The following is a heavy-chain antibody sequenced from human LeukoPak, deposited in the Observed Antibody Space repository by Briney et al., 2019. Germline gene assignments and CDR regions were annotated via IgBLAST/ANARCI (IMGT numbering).Heavy chain of an antibody. V-gene: IGHV3-74*03. CDR2: INTDGSST. J-gene: IGHJ4*02. Sequence: PGGSLRLSCAVSGFTFSSYWMNWVRQAPEKGLMWVSRINTDGSSTTYADSVKGRFTVSRDNAKNTLYLQINSLGVEDTAVYYCVRSDFYGSSGYYYGSWGQGTLVTVSS. CDR1: GFTFSSYW. CDR3: VRSDFYGSSGYYYGS. D-gene: IGHD3-22*01.